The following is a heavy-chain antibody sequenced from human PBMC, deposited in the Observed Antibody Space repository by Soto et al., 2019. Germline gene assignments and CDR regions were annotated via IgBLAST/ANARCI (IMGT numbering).Heavy chain of an antibody. CDR3: ARADHGAFDI. CDR2: IYCGGST. Sequence: GGSQRLSCAASGFTVSSNYMSRVRQAPGKGQVWVSVIYCGGSTYYADSVKGRFTISRDNSKNTLYLQMNSLRAEDTAVYYCARADHGAFDIWGKGTMVTVS. J-gene: IGHJ3*02. V-gene: IGHV3-53*05. CDR1: GFTVSSNY.